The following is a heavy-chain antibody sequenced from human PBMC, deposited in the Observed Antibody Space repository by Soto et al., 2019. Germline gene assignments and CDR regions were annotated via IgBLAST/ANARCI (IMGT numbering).Heavy chain of an antibody. Sequence: EVQLVESGGGLVQPGRSLRLSCAASGFTFDDYAMHWVRRVPGKGLEWVSSISWNSNIIGYADSVKGRFTISRDNAKNSLYLQMNSLRPEDTAFYYCAKGGPEGFCSGGRCYFDYWGQGTLVTVSS. J-gene: IGHJ4*02. CDR3: AKGGPEGFCSGGRCYFDY. V-gene: IGHV3-9*01. CDR2: ISWNSNII. D-gene: IGHD2-15*01. CDR1: GFTFDDYA.